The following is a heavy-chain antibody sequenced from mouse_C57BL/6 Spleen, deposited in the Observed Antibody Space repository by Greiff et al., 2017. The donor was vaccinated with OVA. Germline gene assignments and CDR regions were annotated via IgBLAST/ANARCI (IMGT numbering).Heavy chain of an antibody. CDR2: ISSGSSTI. V-gene: IGHV5-17*01. J-gene: IGHJ4*01. CDR1: GFTFSDYG. Sequence: EVHLVESGGGLVKPGGSLKLSCAASGFTFSDYGMHWVRQTPEKGLEWVAYISSGSSTIYYADTVKGRFTISRDKAKNTLFLQMTSLRSEDTAMYYCARSYVFYAMDYWGQGTSVTVSS. CDR3: ARSYVFYAMDY.